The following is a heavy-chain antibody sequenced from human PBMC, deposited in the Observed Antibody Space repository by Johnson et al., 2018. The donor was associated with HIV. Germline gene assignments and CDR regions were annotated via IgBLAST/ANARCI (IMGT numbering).Heavy chain of an antibody. CDR3: AKGADVFDS. J-gene: IGHJ3*02. CDR2: ISNDGSDK. Sequence: QVQLVESGGGVVQPGRSLRLSCAASGFPFSSYAMDWVRQAPGKGLEWVAVISNDGSDKWYADSVQGRFTISRDNSKNTLYLQMNSLRAEDPAVYYCAKGADVFDSWGQGTMVTVSS. V-gene: IGHV3-30*18. CDR1: GFPFSSYA.